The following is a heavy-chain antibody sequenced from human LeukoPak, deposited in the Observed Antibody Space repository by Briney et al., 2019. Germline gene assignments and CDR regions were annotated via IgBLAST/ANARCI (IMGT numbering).Heavy chain of an antibody. V-gene: IGHV1-69*05. CDR2: IIPIFGTA. J-gene: IGHJ6*03. CDR3: ATYWPGPYGDYEGYYYMDV. D-gene: IGHD4-17*01. Sequence: GSSVKVSCKASGGTFSSYAISWVRQAPGQGLELMGRIIPIFGTANYAQKFQGRVTITTDESTSTAYMELSSLRSEDTAVYYCATYWPGPYGDYEGYYYMDVWGKGTTVTVSS. CDR1: GGTFSSYA.